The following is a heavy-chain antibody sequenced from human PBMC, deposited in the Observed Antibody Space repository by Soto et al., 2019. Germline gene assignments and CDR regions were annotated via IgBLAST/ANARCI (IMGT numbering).Heavy chain of an antibody. Sequence: GGSLRLSCAASGFTFSTYWMHWVRQAPGKGLVWVSRINYDGSSTDYADSVKGRFTISRDNAKNTLYPQMNTLTAEDTAVYYCTRGPRPTSVGTGAYWGQGTLVTVCS. D-gene: IGHD3-10*01. J-gene: IGHJ4*02. CDR2: INYDGSST. CDR3: TRGPRPTSVGTGAY. V-gene: IGHV3-74*01. CDR1: GFTFSTYW.